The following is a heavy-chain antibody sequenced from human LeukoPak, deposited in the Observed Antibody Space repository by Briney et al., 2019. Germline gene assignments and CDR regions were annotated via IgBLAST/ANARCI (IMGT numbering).Heavy chain of an antibody. J-gene: IGHJ3*02. Sequence: ASVKVSCKASGYTFTDYYMHWVRQAPGQGLEWMGRINPNSGGTNSAQKFQGRVTMTRDTSISTAYMELSRLRSDDTAVYYCARDGYKGGDAFDIWGQGTMVTVSS. CDR3: ARDGYKGGDAFDI. D-gene: IGHD5-24*01. V-gene: IGHV1-2*06. CDR2: INPNSGGT. CDR1: GYTFTDYY.